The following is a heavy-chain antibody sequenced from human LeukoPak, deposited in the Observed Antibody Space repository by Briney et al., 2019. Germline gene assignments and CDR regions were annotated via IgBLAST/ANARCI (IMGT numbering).Heavy chain of an antibody. J-gene: IGHJ3*02. CDR3: ARSPRYFDWLLSVAFDI. D-gene: IGHD3-9*01. CDR1: GGSISSSTYY. Sequence: PSETLSLTCSVSGGSISSSTYYWGWIRQPPGKGLEWVGNIYYSGSTYYNPSLKSRVTISVDTSKNQFSLKLSSVTAADTAMYYCARSPRYFDWLLSVAFDIWGQGTMVTVSS. CDR2: IYYSGST. V-gene: IGHV4-39*01.